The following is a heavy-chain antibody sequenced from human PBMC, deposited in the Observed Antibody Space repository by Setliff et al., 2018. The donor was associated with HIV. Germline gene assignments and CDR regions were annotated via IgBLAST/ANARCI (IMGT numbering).Heavy chain of an antibody. CDR2: IYYSGST. Sequence: SETLSLTCTVSGGSISSYYWSWIRQPPGKGLEWIGYIYYSGSTNYNPSLKSRVTISVDTSKNQFSLKLSSVIAADTAVYYCAREQYFDSSGYYYWGQGTLVTVSS. CDR1: GGSISSYY. D-gene: IGHD3-22*01. J-gene: IGHJ4*02. CDR3: AREQYFDSSGYYY. V-gene: IGHV4-59*01.